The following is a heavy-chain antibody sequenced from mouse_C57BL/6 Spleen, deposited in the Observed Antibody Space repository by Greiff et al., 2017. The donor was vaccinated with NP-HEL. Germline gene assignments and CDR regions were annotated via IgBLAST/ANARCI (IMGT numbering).Heavy chain of an antibody. V-gene: IGHV1-55*01. CDR1: VYTFTSYC. D-gene: IGHD4-1*01. J-gene: IGHJ4*01. CDR2: IYPGSGST. Sequence: VRLQPSGAELVKPGASVKMSCKASVYTFTSYCITWVKQTPGQGLEWIGDIYPGSGSTNYNDKFKSTPTLTVDTSSRTAYMQLSSLTSEDSAVYYSARPKLGHYYAMDYWGQGTSVTVAS. CDR3: ARPKLGHYYAMDY.